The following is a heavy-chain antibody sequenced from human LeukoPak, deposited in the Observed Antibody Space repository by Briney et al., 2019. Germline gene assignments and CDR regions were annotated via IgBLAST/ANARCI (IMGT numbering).Heavy chain of an antibody. Sequence: ASVKVSFKASGYTFNDNYMQWVGQAPGQGREWMGWINPNSGGTNYAQKFQGGVTITRDTSISTVFMEMSRLRSDDTAVYYCAREYVSSWFDQWGQGTLVTVSS. J-gene: IGHJ5*02. CDR1: GYTFNDNY. CDR2: INPNSGGT. V-gene: IGHV1-2*02. D-gene: IGHD3-22*01. CDR3: AREYVSSWFDQ.